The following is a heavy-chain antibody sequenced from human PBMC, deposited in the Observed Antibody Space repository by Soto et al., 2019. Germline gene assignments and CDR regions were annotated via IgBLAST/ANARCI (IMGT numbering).Heavy chain of an antibody. CDR1: GYSFTSYW. Sequence: GESLKISCKGSGYSFTSYWIGWVRQMPGKGLEWMGIIYPGDSDTRYSPSFQGQVTISADKSISTAYLQWSSLKASDTAMYYCARHWLEWVRDEKLYYYYMDVWGKGTTVTVSS. D-gene: IGHD1-26*01. CDR2: IYPGDSDT. V-gene: IGHV5-51*01. CDR3: ARHWLEWVRDEKLYYYYMDV. J-gene: IGHJ6*03.